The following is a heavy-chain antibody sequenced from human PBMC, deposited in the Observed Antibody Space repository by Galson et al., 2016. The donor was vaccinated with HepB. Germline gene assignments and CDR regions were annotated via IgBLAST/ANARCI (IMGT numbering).Heavy chain of an antibody. CDR1: GFTFSSYG. Sequence: SLRLSCAASGFTFSSYGFHWVRQAPGKGLEWVAVIWFVGTKKDYVDSVKGRFIISRDNSKNTLYLQMNSLRAEDTSTYYCVRQDFGYDGGDFWGKGTTVTVSS. V-gene: IGHV3-33*01. CDR3: VRQDFGYDGGDF. J-gene: IGHJ6*04. D-gene: IGHD3-3*01. CDR2: IWFVGTKK.